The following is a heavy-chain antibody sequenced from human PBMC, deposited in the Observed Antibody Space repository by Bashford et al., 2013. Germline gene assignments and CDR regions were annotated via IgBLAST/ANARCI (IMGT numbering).Heavy chain of an antibody. V-gene: IGHV3-74*01. CDR2: INSDGSST. Sequence: GSLRLSCAASGFTFSSYWMHWVRQAPGKGLVWVSRINSDGSSTSYADSVKGRFTISRDNSKNTLYLQMNSLRAEDTAVYYXAKATYSTWRTPLDYWGQGTLVTVSS. J-gene: IGHJ4*02. D-gene: IGHD6-13*01. CDR3: AKATYSTWRTPLDY. CDR1: GFTFSSYW.